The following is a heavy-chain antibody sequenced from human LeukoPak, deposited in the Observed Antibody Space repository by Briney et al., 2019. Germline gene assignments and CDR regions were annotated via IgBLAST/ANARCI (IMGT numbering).Heavy chain of an antibody. V-gene: IGHV3-30*02. D-gene: IGHD3-10*01. CDR1: GFTFSSYG. Sequence: GSLRLSCAASGFTFSSYGMHWLRQAPGKGLEWVAFIRYDGSNKYYADSVKARFTISRDNSKNTLYLQMNSLRAEDTAVYYCAKGGGTYYNPFDPWGQGTLVTVSS. CDR2: IRYDGSNK. J-gene: IGHJ5*02. CDR3: AKGGGTYYNPFDP.